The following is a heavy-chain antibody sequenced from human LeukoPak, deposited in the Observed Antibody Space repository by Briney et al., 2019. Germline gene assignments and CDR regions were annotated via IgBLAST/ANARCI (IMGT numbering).Heavy chain of an antibody. CDR1: GFTFTSYS. V-gene: IGHV3-48*02. CDR2: IRSSSSII. D-gene: IGHD3-16*01. J-gene: IGHJ4*02. Sequence: GGSLRLSCAASGFTFTSYSMNWVRQAPGKGLEWGSYIRSSSSIISYADSVKGRFTISSDNAKNSLYLQMNSLRDEDTAVYYCARDDNWVFDSWGQGTLVTVSS. CDR3: ARDDNWVFDS.